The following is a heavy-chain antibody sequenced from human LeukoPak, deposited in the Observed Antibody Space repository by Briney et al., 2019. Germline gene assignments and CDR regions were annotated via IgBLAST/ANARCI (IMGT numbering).Heavy chain of an antibody. V-gene: IGHV3-30*03. CDR1: GFTFSSYG. J-gene: IGHJ4*02. Sequence: GGSLRLSCAASGFTFSSYGMHWVRQAPGKGLEWVAVISYDGSNKYYADSVKGRFTISRDNSKNTLYLQMNSLRAEDTAVYYCARGYGDRYYFDYWGQGTLVTVSS. CDR2: ISYDGSNK. CDR3: ARGYGDRYYFDY. D-gene: IGHD4-17*01.